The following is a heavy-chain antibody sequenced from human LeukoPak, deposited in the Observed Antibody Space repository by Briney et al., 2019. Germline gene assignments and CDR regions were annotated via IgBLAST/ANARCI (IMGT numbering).Heavy chain of an antibody. J-gene: IGHJ4*02. D-gene: IGHD4-17*01. CDR1: GFTVSSNY. Sequence: GGSLRLSCAASGFTVSSNYMSWVRQAPGKGLEWVSVIYSGGSTYYADSVKGRFTISRDNSKNTLYLQMNSLRAEDTAVYYCARVFAYGAYVHFDYWGQGALVTVSS. CDR3: ARVFAYGAYVHFDY. CDR2: IYSGGST. V-gene: IGHV3-53*01.